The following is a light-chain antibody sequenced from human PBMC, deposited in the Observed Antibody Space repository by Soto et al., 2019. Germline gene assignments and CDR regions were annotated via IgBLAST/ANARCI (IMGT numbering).Light chain of an antibody. CDR2: EVT. V-gene: IGLV2-8*01. Sequence: QSALTQPPSASGSPGQLVTISCTGTSSDVGGYNYVSWYQQHPGKAPKLMIYEVTKRPSGVPDRFSGSKSGNTASLTVSGLQAKDEADYYCSSYAGSSNYVFGTGTKVTVL. CDR3: SSYAGSSNYV. J-gene: IGLJ1*01. CDR1: SSDVGGYNY.